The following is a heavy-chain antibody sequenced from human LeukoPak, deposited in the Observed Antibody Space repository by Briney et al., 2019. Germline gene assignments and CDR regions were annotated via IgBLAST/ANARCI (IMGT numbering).Heavy chain of an antibody. D-gene: IGHD1-26*01. CDR2: ISSSSSYI. Sequence: GGSLRLSCAASGYTFSSYSMNWVRQAPGEGLEWVSSISSSSSYIYYADSVKGRFTISRDNAKNSLYLQMNSLRVEDTAVYYCAKEEARWEWFDPWGQGTLVTVSS. J-gene: IGHJ5*02. V-gene: IGHV3-21*01. CDR3: AKEEARWEWFDP. CDR1: GYTFSSYS.